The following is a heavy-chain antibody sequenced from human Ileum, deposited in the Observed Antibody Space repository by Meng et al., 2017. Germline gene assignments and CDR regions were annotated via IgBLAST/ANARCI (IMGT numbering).Heavy chain of an antibody. J-gene: IGHJ4*02. CDR2: IYHSGST. Sequence: GTGCVKPSGSLSLAVAAPGGIIIHSQWGSWVRQSPGKGRDGIGQIYHSGSTNYNPSLTSRVTISVDKSRNQFSLKLSSVTAADTAVYYCARHGSGSYPYLEYWGQGTLVTVSS. V-gene: IGHV4-4*02. D-gene: IGHD3-10*01. CDR1: GGIIIHSQW. CDR3: ARHGSGSYPYLEY.